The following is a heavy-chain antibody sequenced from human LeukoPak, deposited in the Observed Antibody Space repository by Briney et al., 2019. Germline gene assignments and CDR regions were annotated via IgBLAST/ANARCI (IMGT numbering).Heavy chain of an antibody. Sequence: PGGSLRLSCGASGFTFSSYDMTWVRQAPGKGLEWVSGIYGRGGTTYYADSVKGRFIVSRGNSKNSLSLQMNSLRAEDTAVYYCARVVGRNWYLDLWGRGTQVTVSS. D-gene: IGHD1-14*01. CDR2: IYGRGGTT. CDR3: ARVVGRNWYLDL. V-gene: IGHV3-23*01. CDR1: GFTFSSYD. J-gene: IGHJ2*01.